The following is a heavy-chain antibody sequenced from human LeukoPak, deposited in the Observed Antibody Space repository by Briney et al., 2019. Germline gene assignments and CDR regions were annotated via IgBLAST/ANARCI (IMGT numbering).Heavy chain of an antibody. CDR1: GFTFSSYT. CDR2: ISYDGRNK. D-gene: IGHD1-20*01. J-gene: IGHJ4*02. CDR3: ARGRGYNWNRLDY. Sequence: GGSLRLSRAASGFTFSSYTMHWVRQAPGKGLEWVAVISYDGRNKYYADSVKGRFTISRDNSKITLFLQMNSLSAEDTAVYFCARGRGYNWNRLDYWGQGTLVTVSS. V-gene: IGHV3-30*04.